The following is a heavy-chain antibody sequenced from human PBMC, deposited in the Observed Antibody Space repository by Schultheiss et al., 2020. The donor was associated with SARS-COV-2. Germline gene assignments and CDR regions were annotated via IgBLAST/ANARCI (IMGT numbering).Heavy chain of an antibody. Sequence: SQTLSLTCTVSGGSISSSSYYWGWIRQPPGKGLEWIGYIYYSGSTNYNPSLKSRVTISVDTSKNQFSLKLSSVTAADTAVYYCARGPRGYTFGRWFDYWGQGTLVTVSS. V-gene: IGHV4-61*05. CDR1: GGSISSSSYY. D-gene: IGHD5-18*01. CDR3: ARGPRGYTFGRWFDY. CDR2: IYYSGST. J-gene: IGHJ5*01.